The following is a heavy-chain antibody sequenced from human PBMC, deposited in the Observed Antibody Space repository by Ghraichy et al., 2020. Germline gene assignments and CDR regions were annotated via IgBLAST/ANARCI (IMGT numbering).Heavy chain of an antibody. CDR1: GYSFTSHG. CDR2: ISAYNGDT. D-gene: IGHD2-15*01. J-gene: IGHJ4*02. Sequence: ASVKVSCKTSGYSFTSHGISWVRQAPGHGLEWMAWISAYNGDTKYAEKFQGRVTMTTDTFRNTAYMELRSLTSDDTAVYYCARYCSGGNCYSGFVRPDYWGQGTLVTVSS. V-gene: IGHV1-18*01. CDR3: ARYCSGGNCYSGFVRPDY.